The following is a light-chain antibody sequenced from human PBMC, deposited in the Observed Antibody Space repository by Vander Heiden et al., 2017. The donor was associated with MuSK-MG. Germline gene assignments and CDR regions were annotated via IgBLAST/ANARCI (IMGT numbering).Light chain of an antibody. Sequence: DIQMTQSPSSLSASVGDRVTITCRASQSINTYLNWYQQKPGKAPNLLIYAASSLQSGVPSRFSGSGSGTDFTLTISSLQPEDFATYFCQQSDSPPWTFGQGTKVEIK. CDR3: QQSDSPPWT. J-gene: IGKJ1*01. CDR1: QSINTY. CDR2: AAS. V-gene: IGKV1-39*01.